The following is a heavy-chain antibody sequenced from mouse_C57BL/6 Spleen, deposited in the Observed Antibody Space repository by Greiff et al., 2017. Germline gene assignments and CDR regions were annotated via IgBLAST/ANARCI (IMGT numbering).Heavy chain of an antibody. V-gene: IGHV5-4*01. CDR3: ARDGPWFAY. J-gene: IGHJ3*01. Sequence: EVQLVESGGGLVKPGGSLKLSCAASGFTFSSYAMSWVRQTPEKRLEWVATISDGGSYTYYPDNVKGRFTISRDNAKNNQYLQMSHLKSEDTAMYYCARDGPWFAYWGQGTLVTVSA. CDR1: GFTFSSYA. CDR2: ISDGGSYT.